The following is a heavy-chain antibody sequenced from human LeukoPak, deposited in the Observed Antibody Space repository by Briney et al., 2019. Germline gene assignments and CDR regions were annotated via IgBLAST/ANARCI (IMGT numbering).Heavy chain of an antibody. CDR3: ARVDTDAFDI. CDR2: INPNSGGT. Sequence: ASVKVSCKASGYTFTGYYMHWVRQAPGQGLEWMGWINPNSGGTNYAQKFQGRVTMTRDTSISTAYVELSRLRSDDTAVYCARVDTDAFDIWGQGTMVTVSS. J-gene: IGHJ3*02. CDR1: GYTFTGYY. D-gene: IGHD5-18*01. V-gene: IGHV1-2*02.